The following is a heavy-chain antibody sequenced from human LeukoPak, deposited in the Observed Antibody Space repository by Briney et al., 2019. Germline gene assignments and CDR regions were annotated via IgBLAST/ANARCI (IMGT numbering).Heavy chain of an antibody. CDR3: ARDVDCSSTSCYIEPSWFDP. D-gene: IGHD2-2*02. CDR1: GYTFTGYY. CDR2: INPNSGGT. Sequence: GASVKVSCKASGYTFTGYYMHWVRQAPGQGLEWMGRINPNSGGTNYAQKFQGRVTMTRDTSISTAYMELSRLRSEDTAVYYCARDVDCSSTSCYIEPSWFDPWGQGTLVTVSS. J-gene: IGHJ5*02. V-gene: IGHV1-2*06.